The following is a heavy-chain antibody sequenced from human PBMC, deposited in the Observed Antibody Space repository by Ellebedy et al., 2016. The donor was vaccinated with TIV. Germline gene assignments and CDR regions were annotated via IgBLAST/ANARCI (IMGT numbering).Heavy chain of an antibody. CDR1: GDTLSNYV. V-gene: IGHV1-69*10. D-gene: IGHD6-19*01. CDR3: AARVTVTGGLDQ. Sequence: AASVKVSCKVSGDTLSNYVITWVRQVPGQGLECMGGFTPVLGTSKYAQQFQGRVTFAADKSTNTAYLELSSLTSGDTAVYFCAARVTVTGGLDQWGQGSLVSVSS. J-gene: IGHJ4*02. CDR2: FTPVLGTS.